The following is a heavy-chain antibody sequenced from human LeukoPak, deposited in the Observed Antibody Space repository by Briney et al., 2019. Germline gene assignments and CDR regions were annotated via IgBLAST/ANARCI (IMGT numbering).Heavy chain of an antibody. CDR3: AKGPAKGSPYYFDY. D-gene: IGHD4/OR15-4a*01. J-gene: IGHJ4*02. CDR1: GFTFSSYA. V-gene: IGHV3-23*01. CDR2: ISGGGANT. Sequence: GGSLRLSCAASGFTFSSYAMSWVRQAPGKGLEWASGISGGGANTYYADSVKGRFTISRDNSKNTLYLQMNSLRAEDTAVYYCAKGPAKGSPYYFDYWGQGTLVTVSS.